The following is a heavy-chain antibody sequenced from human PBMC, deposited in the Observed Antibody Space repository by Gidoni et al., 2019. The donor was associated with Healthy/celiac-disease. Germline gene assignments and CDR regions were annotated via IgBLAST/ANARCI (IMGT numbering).Heavy chain of an antibody. CDR3: ARGGAVAGVWDYYGMDV. CDR1: GFTFSSYS. D-gene: IGHD6-19*01. V-gene: IGHV3-21*01. CDR2: ISSSSSYI. Sequence: EVQLVESGGGLVKPGGSLRLSCAASGFTFSSYSMNWVRQAPGKGLEWVSSISSSSSYIYYADSVKGRFTISRDNAKNSLYLQMNSLRAEDTAVYYCARGGAVAGVWDYYGMDVWGQGTTVTVSS. J-gene: IGHJ6*02.